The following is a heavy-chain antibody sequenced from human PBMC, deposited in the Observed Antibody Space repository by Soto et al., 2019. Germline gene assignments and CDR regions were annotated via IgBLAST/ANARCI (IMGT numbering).Heavy chain of an antibody. CDR1: GFTFSSDG. D-gene: IGHD2-15*01. CDR2: IWYDGSNK. CDR3: ARVKYIVEACSGGSCYGAPIDY. V-gene: IGHV3-33*01. Sequence: RGSLRLSCAASGFTFSSDGMHWVRQAPGKGLEWVAVIWYDGSNKYYADSVKGRFTISRDNSKNTLYLQMNSLRAEDTAVYYCARVKYIVEACSGGSCYGAPIDYWGKGTLVTVSS. J-gene: IGHJ4*02.